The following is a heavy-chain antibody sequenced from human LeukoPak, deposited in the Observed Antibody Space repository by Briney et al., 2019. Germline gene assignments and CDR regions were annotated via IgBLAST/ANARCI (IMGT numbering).Heavy chain of an antibody. J-gene: IGHJ4*02. Sequence: GGSRRLSCVTSGFTFSHYAMHWVRQAPGKGLEWVAVIWNDGSDKYYGDSVKGRFTISRDNAKKTVYLQMNSLTVEETAVYYCAKDAQRGFDYSNSLESWGQGALVTVSS. CDR1: GFTFSHYA. CDR2: IWNDGSDK. CDR3: AKDAQRGFDYSNSLES. V-gene: IGHV3-33*06. D-gene: IGHD4-11*01.